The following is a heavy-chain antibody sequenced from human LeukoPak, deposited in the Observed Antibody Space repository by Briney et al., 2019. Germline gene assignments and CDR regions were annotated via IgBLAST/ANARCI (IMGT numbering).Heavy chain of an antibody. J-gene: IGHJ4*02. V-gene: IGHV3-23*01. Sequence: GGSLRLSCAASGFTFSNYAMSWVRQAPGKGLEWVSAILGSGGSTYYADSVKGRFTVSRDNSKSTLYLQMNSLRAEDTALYYCAKWGDYDVLTGYYVPDYWGQGTLVTVSS. D-gene: IGHD3-9*01. CDR1: GFTFSNYA. CDR2: ILGSGGST. CDR3: AKWGDYDVLTGYYVPDY.